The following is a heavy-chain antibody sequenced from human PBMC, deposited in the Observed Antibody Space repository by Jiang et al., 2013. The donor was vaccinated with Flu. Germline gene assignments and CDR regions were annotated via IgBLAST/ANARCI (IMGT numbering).Heavy chain of an antibody. J-gene: IGHJ4*02. D-gene: IGHD1-1*01. V-gene: IGHV4-39*02. CDR3: ARRQFTNSAFDY. Sequence: TGSTNYNPSLKSRLTISVDRSMNHFSLKLTSVTAADTAVYYCARRQFTNSAFDYWGQGILVTVSS. CDR2: TGST.